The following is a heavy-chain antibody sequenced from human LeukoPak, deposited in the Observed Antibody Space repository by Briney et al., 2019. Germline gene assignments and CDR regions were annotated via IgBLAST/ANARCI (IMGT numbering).Heavy chain of an antibody. V-gene: IGHV3-7*01. D-gene: IGHD3-10*01. CDR1: GFTFSSYW. CDR3: ARVVLLWFGELLPPNYYYMDV. CDR2: IKQDGSEK. J-gene: IGHJ6*03. Sequence: GGSLRLSCAASGFTFSSYWMTWVRQAPGKGLEWVANIKQDGSEKYYVDSVKGRFTISRDNAKNSLYLQMNSLRAEDTAVYHCARVVLLWFGELLPPNYYYMDVWGKGTTVTVSS.